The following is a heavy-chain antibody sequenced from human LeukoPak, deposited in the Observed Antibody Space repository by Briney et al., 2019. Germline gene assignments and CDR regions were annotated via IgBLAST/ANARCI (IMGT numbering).Heavy chain of an antibody. CDR3: AKFDSSGYYRTFDY. J-gene: IGHJ4*02. CDR1: GFTFSSYA. CDR2: ISGSSGST. V-gene: IGHV3-23*01. D-gene: IGHD3-22*01. Sequence: GGSLRLSCAASGFTFSSYAMSWVRQAPGKGLEWVSAISGSSGSTYYADSVKGRFTISRDNSKNTLYLQMNSLRAEDTAVYYCAKFDSSGYYRTFDYWGQGTLVTVSS.